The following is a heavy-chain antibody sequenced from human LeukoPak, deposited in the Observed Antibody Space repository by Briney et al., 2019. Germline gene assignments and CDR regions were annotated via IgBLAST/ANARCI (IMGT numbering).Heavy chain of an antibody. CDR3: ARLTVGALIWFDP. CDR2: IYHSGTT. J-gene: IGHJ5*02. CDR1: GYSISSGFS. V-gene: IGHV4-38-2*02. D-gene: IGHD1-26*01. Sequence: PSEALSLTCSVSGYSISSGFSWGWIRQPPGKGLEWIGSIYHSGTTYKNPSLKSRLTISVDTSKNQFSLKLNSVTASDTAVYYCARLTVGALIWFDPWGQGTLVTVSS.